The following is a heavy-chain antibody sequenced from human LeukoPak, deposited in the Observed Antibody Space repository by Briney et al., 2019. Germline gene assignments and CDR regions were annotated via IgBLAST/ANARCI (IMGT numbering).Heavy chain of an antibody. Sequence: VKVSCKASGYTFTGYYMHWVRQAPGQGLEWMGGIIPIFGTANYAQKFQGRVTMTRDMSTSTVYMELSSLRSEDTAVYYCARDIEDSSGYDYWGQGTLVTVSS. D-gene: IGHD3-22*01. CDR3: ARDIEDSSGYDY. CDR1: GYTFTGYY. J-gene: IGHJ4*02. CDR2: IIPIFGTA. V-gene: IGHV1-46*01.